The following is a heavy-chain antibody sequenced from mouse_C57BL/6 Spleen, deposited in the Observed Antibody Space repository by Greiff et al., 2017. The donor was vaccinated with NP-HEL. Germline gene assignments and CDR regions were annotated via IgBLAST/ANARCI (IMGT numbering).Heavy chain of an antibody. CDR2: INPSSGYT. CDR3: ARALFYVSSYNYAMDY. J-gene: IGHJ4*01. V-gene: IGHV1-7*01. Sequence: VQLQQSGAELAKPGASVKLSCKASGYTFTSYWMHWVKQRPGQGLEWIGYINPSSGYTKYNQKFKDKATLTADKSSSTAYMQLGSLTYDDSAVYYCARALFYVSSYNYAMDYWGQGTSVTVSS. D-gene: IGHD1-1*01. CDR1: GYTFTSYW.